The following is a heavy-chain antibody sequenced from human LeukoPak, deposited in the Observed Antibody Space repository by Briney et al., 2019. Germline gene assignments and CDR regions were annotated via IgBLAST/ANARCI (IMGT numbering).Heavy chain of an antibody. D-gene: IGHD3-22*01. V-gene: IGHV3-23*01. J-gene: IGHJ4*02. CDR3: AKGFYDTSGYYNYFDY. CDR1: GFTFSSYA. Sequence: GGSRRLSCAASGFTFSSYAMSWVRQAPGKGLEWVSTISGSGGSTYYADSVKGRFTISRDNSKNTLYLQMSSLRAEDTAVYYCAKGFYDTSGYYNYFDYWGQGTLVTVSS. CDR2: ISGSGGST.